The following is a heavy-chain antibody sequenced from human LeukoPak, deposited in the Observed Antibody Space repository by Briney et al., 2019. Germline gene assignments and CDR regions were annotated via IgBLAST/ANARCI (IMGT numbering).Heavy chain of an antibody. CDR1: GFTFSSYA. J-gene: IGHJ6*03. V-gene: IGHV3-30-3*01. D-gene: IGHD2-2*01. CDR2: ISYDGSNK. CDR3: ARGPVVGCSSTSCEGHYYYYMDV. Sequence: PGGSLRLSCAASGFTFSSYAMHWVRHAPGKGLEWVAVISYDGSNKYYADSVKGRFTISRDNAKNSLYLQMNSLRAEDTAVYYCARGPVVGCSSTSCEGHYYYYMDVWGKGTTVTVSS.